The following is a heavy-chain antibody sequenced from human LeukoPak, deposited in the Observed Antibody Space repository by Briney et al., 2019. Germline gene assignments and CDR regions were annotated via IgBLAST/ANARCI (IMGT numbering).Heavy chain of an antibody. CDR3: ARVSRANWFDP. CDR1: GGSFSGYY. CDR2: INHSGST. V-gene: IGHV4-34*01. Sequence: PSETLSLTCAVYGGSFSGYYWSWIRQPPGKGLEWIGEINHSGSTYYNPSLKSRVTISVDTSKNQFSLKLSSVTAADTAVYYCARVSRANWFDPWGQGTLVTVSS. D-gene: IGHD6-13*01. J-gene: IGHJ5*02.